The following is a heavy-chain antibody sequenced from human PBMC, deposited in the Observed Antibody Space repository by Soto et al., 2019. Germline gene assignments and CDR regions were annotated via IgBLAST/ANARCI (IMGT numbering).Heavy chain of an antibody. D-gene: IGHD5-18*01. J-gene: IGHJ5*02. CDR3: AKADKQLWFSWFDP. V-gene: IGHV3-23*01. CDR1: GFTFRNYA. CDR2: ISGTGGSP. Sequence: PGGSLRLSCAASGFTFRNYAMSWVRQPPGKGLEWVSGISGTGGSPYYADSVKGRFTISRDDSKNTLFLRMNSLRAEDTAVYYCAKADKQLWFSWFDPWGQGTLVTVSS.